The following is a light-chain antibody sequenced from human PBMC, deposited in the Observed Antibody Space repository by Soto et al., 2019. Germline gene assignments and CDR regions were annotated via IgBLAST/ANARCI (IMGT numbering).Light chain of an antibody. J-gene: IGKJ3*01. CDR3: QQYYGTPFT. CDR2: WAS. CDR1: QSVLYSSNNKNY. Sequence: DIVMTQSPDSLAVSLGERATINCKSGQSVLYSSNNKNYLAWYQQKPGQPPKLLIYWASTRESGVPDRFSGSGSGTDFTLTINSLQAEDVAVYYCQQYYGTPFTFGPGTKVDIK. V-gene: IGKV4-1*01.